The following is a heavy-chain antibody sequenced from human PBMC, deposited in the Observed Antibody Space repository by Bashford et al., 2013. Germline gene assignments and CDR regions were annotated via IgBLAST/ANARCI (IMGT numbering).Heavy chain of an antibody. D-gene: IGHD3-10*01. V-gene: IGHV3-30*03. CDR2: ISYDGSNK. J-gene: IGHJ4*02. CDR3: AREGTMIRGIINHFDC. Sequence: VRQAPGKGLEWVAVISYDGSNKYYADSVKGRFTISRDNSKNTLYLQMNSLRAEDTAVYYCAREGTMIRGIINHFDCWGQGTLVTVSS.